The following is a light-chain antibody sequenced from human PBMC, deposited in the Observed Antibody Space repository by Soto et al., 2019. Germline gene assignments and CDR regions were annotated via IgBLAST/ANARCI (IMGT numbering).Light chain of an antibody. CDR3: QQYGGSPLT. CDR2: GAS. V-gene: IGKV3-20*01. Sequence: EIVLTQSPGTLSSSPGERATLSCGASQSVNSNLAWYQQKAGQAPRLLIYGASRRATGIPDRFSGSGSGTDFTLTIRLEPEDFAVYYCQQYGGSPLTFGGGTKVDIK. CDR1: QSVNSN. J-gene: IGKJ4*01.